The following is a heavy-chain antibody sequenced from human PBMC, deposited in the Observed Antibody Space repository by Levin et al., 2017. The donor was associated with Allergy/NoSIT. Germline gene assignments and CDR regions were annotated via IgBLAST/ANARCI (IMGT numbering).Heavy chain of an antibody. CDR3: AREGNWPHYYFDS. CDR2: ISHSGTSI. D-gene: IGHD1-20*01. Sequence: SCAASGFTFSDHYMSWIRQVPGKGLEWISSISHSGTSIYYSDSVKGRFTISRDNAKNALFLQMNSLRAEDTAVYYCAREGNWPHYYFDSWGQGTLVTVSS. V-gene: IGHV3-11*01. J-gene: IGHJ4*02. CDR1: GFTFSDHY.